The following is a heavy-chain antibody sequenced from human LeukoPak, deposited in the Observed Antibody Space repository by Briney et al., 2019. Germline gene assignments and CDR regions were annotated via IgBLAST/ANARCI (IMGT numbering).Heavy chain of an antibody. CDR1: GFTFSSYA. CDR2: IKQDGSEK. D-gene: IGHD3-3*01. V-gene: IGHV3-7*01. Sequence: GGSLRLSCAASGFTFSSYAMSWVRQAPGKGLEWVANIKQDGSEKYYVDSVKGRFTISRDNAKNSLYLQMNSLRAEDTAVYYCARDQRGGYYDFWSGYLADYYYYGMDVWGQGTTVTVSS. CDR3: ARDQRGGYYDFWSGYLADYYYYGMDV. J-gene: IGHJ6*02.